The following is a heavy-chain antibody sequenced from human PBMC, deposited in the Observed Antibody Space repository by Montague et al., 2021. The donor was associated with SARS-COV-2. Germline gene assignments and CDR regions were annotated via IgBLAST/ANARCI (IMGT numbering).Heavy chain of an antibody. J-gene: IGHJ4*02. CDR3: ARSWGRWLLWGYYFDY. CDR2: IYYSGST. Sequence: TLSLTCTVSGGSISSGGYYWSWIRQHPGKGLEWIGYIYYSGSTYYNPSLKSRVTISVDTSKNQFSLKLSSVTAADTAVYYCARSWGRWLLWGYYFDYWGQGTLVTVSS. CDR1: GGSISSGGYY. D-gene: IGHD2-15*01. V-gene: IGHV4-31*03.